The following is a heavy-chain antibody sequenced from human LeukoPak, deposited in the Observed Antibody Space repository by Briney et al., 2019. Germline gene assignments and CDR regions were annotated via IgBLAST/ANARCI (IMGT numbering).Heavy chain of an antibody. D-gene: IGHD4-17*01. Sequence: SGGSLRLSCAASGFTFSSYWMHWVRQAPGKGLVWVARINADASTITYADSVRCRFTISRDNAENTLYLQMNSLRAEDTAVYYCARDLVWVMTPGDDFDYWGQGTLVTVSS. J-gene: IGHJ4*02. CDR1: GFTFSSYW. CDR2: INADASTI. V-gene: IGHV3-74*01. CDR3: ARDLVWVMTPGDDFDY.